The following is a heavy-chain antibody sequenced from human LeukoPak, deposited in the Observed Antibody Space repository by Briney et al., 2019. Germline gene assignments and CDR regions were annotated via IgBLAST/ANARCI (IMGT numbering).Heavy chain of an antibody. D-gene: IGHD2-2*01. CDR1: GGSFSGYY. CDR2: INHSGST. CDR3: ARGTRTFDP. Sequence: SETLSLTCAVYGGSFSGYYWSWIRQPPGKGLGWIGEINHSGSTNYNPSLKSRVTISVDTPKNQFSLKLSSVTAADTAVYYCARGTRTFDPWGQGTLVTVSS. J-gene: IGHJ5*02. V-gene: IGHV4-34*01.